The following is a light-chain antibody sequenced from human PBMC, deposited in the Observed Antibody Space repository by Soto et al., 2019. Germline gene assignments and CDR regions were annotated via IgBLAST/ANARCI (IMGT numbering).Light chain of an antibody. CDR3: QQYGSSPRT. Sequence: EIVLTQSPGTLSLSPGERATLSCRASQSVSSSYLAWYQQKPGQAPRLLIYGASSRATGIPDRFSGSGSGTDFTLTISRLEPEDFAVYYCQQYGSSPRTFGHWTTVEIK. J-gene: IGKJ1*01. CDR1: QSVSSSY. V-gene: IGKV3-20*01. CDR2: GAS.